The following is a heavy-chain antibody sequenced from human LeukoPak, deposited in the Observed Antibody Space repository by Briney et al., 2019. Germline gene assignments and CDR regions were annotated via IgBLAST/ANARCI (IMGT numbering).Heavy chain of an antibody. D-gene: IGHD3-22*01. V-gene: IGHV5-51*01. CDR1: GYSFTSYW. J-gene: IGHJ1*01. CDR3: ARLRFDYDSSGYYYAQN. Sequence: GESLKISCKGSGYSFTSYWIGWVRQMPGKGLEWMGIIYPGDSDTRYSPSFQGQVTISADKSISTAYLQWSSLKASDTAMYYCARLRFDYDSSGYYYAQNWGQGTLVTVSS. CDR2: IYPGDSDT.